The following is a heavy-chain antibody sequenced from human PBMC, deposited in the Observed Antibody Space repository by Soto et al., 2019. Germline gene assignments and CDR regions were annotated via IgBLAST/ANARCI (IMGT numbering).Heavy chain of an antibody. Sequence: ASVKVPCKXSGYTFTSYGIHWVRQAPGQRLEWMGWINAANGDTKYSPKFQGRVTITRDTSASTAYMELSSLRSEDTAVYYCVRRHVSATGIDWFDPWGQGTLVTVSS. CDR1: GYTFTSYG. D-gene: IGHD6-13*01. V-gene: IGHV1-3*01. CDR3: VRRHVSATGIDWFDP. J-gene: IGHJ5*02. CDR2: INAANGDT.